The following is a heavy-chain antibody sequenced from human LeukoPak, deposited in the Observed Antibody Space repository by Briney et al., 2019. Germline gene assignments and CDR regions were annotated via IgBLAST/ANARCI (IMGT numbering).Heavy chain of an antibody. CDR1: GFTFSNYA. CDR2: ISYDGSNK. V-gene: IGHV3-30-3*01. Sequence: GRSLRLSCAASGFTFSNYAMHWVRQAPGKGLEWVAVISYDGSNKYYADSVKGRFTISRDNSRNMLYLQMTSLRAEDTAIYYCPRDFSPAAIAGDYYFDYWGQGTLVTVSS. D-gene: IGHD2-2*01. J-gene: IGHJ4*02. CDR3: PRDFSPAAIAGDYYFDY.